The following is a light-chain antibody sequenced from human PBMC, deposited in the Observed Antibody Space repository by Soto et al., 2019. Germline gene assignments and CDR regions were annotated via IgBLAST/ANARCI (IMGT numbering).Light chain of an antibody. Sequence: DIRMTQSPSTLSGSVGDRVTITCRASQTISSWLAWYQQKPGLAPKLLIYAASSLQSGVPSRFSGSGSGTDFTLTISSLQPEDFATYYCQQTYSTPPTFGQGTKVDIK. CDR3: QQTYSTPPT. V-gene: IGKV1-39*01. CDR2: AAS. J-gene: IGKJ1*01. CDR1: QTISSW.